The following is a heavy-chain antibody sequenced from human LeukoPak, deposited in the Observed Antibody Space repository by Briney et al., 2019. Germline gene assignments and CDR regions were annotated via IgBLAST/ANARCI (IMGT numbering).Heavy chain of an antibody. D-gene: IGHD3-9*01. V-gene: IGHV3-9*01. CDR2: ISWNSGSI. Sequence: GRSLRLSCAASGFTFDDYAMHWVRQAPGKGLERVSGISWNSGSIGYADSVKGRFTISRDNAKNSLYLQTNSLRAEDTALYYCAKDIRRDYDILTGFDYWGQGTLVTVSS. J-gene: IGHJ4*02. CDR1: GFTFDDYA. CDR3: AKDIRRDYDILTGFDY.